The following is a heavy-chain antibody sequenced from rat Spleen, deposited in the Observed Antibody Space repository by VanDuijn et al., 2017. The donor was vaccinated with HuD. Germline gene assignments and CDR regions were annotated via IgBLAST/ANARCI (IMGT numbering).Heavy chain of an antibody. V-gene: IGHV2-13*01. Sequence: QVQLKESGPGLVQPSQTLSLTCTVSGFSLTSFAVNWVRQPPGKGLEWMGGIWGDGSTNYNSALKSRLSISRDTSKSQVFLKINSLQTEDTAIYYCTRVNPYFDYWGQGVMVTVSS. J-gene: IGHJ2*01. CDR1: GFSLTSFA. CDR3: TRVNPYFDY. CDR2: IWGDGST. D-gene: IGHD1-11*01.